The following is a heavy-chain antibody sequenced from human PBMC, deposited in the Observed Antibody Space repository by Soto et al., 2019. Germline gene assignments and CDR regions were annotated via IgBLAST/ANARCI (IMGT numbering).Heavy chain of an antibody. CDR3: ARGGARWTGYFDS. CDR1: VGSISVDYY. V-gene: IGHV4-30-4*08. J-gene: IGHJ4*02. CDR2: IYYSGSS. D-gene: IGHD2-15*01. Sequence: SETLSVTCSFSVGSISVDYYWSWIRQSPEKGLEWIGYIYYSGSSYSNPALQSRLSMSLDTSKNQFSLKLRSVTAADTAVYYCARGGARWTGYFDSWGQGAMVTVSS.